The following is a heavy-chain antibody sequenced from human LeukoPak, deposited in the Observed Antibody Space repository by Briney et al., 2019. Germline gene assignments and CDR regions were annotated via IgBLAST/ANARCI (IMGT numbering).Heavy chain of an antibody. D-gene: IGHD2-15*01. CDR1: GGSIGSYH. CDR2: VHYTSNT. Sequence: SETLSLTCSVSGGSIGSYHWSWIRQPPGKGLEWIGYVHYTSNTKYNPSLTSRVSISLDRSKNQFSLRLSSLTAADTAVYYCARVACKGGMDVWGQGTLVTVSS. V-gene: IGHV4-59*01. J-gene: IGHJ4*02. CDR3: ARVACKGGMDV.